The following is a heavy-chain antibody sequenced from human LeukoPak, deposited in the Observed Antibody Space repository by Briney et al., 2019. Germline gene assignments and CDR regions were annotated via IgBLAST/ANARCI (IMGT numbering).Heavy chain of an antibody. CDR2: INPNNGGS. J-gene: IGHJ4*02. Sequence: ASVKVSCKASGYTFTGYYIHWVRQAPGQGLEWMGWINPNNGGSNYAQKFQGRVTMTRDTSISTAYMELNRLTSDDTAVYYCARDKYTGYETFDYWGQGTPVTVSS. CDR1: GYTFTGYY. V-gene: IGHV1-2*02. D-gene: IGHD5-12*01. CDR3: ARDKYTGYETFDY.